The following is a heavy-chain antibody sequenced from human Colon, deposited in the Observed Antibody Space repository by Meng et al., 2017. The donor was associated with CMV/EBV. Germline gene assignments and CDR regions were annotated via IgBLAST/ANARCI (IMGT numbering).Heavy chain of an antibody. CDR3: TTVWGGGRDSFDY. V-gene: IGHV3-15*01. J-gene: IGHJ4*02. CDR1: GFTFSGVW. CDR2: IKTGGGAI. D-gene: IGHD2-15*01. Sequence: EVQLVESXXGLVKAGGSLRLSCVASGFTFSGVWMNWVRQAPGKGLEWVARIKTGGGAIDYAAPVKGRFTISRDDSKDTVYLQMNSLKTEDTAVYYCTTVWGGGRDSFDYWGQGTLVTVSS.